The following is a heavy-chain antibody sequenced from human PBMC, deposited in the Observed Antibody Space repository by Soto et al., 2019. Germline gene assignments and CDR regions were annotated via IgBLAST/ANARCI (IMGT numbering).Heavy chain of an antibody. D-gene: IGHD6-13*01. Sequence: GSLRLSCAASGFTFSSYEMNWVRQAPGKGLEWVSYISSSGSTIYYADSVKGRFTISRDNAKNSLYLQMNSLRAEDTAVYYCARDKGSEYSSSWYDYYGMDVWGQGTTVTVSS. V-gene: IGHV3-48*03. CDR3: ARDKGSEYSSSWYDYYGMDV. J-gene: IGHJ6*02. CDR2: ISSSGSTI. CDR1: GFTFSSYE.